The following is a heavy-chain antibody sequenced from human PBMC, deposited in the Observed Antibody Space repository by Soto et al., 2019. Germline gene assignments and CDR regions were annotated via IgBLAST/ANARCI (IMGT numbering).Heavy chain of an antibody. Sequence: QVQLQESGPGLVKPSGTLSLTCSVSGGSVSNASFYWTWIRQAPGTGLEYIGYIFYTGVTNYNPSLSSRVTISLATSKNHFSLKLNSMTAADTAVYYCVRVLDSSWYADLWGRGTLVTVSS. CDR1: GGSVSNASFY. D-gene: IGHD3-22*01. J-gene: IGHJ2*01. V-gene: IGHV4-61*03. CDR3: VRVLDSSWYADL. CDR2: IFYTGVT.